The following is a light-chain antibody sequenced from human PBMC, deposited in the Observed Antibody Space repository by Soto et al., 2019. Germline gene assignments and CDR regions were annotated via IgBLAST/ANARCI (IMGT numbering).Light chain of an antibody. J-gene: IGLJ2*01. CDR3: QSYDSGLSGVV. V-gene: IGLV1-40*01. Sequence: QSVLAQPPSVSGAPGQRVTISCTGSNSNIGADYDVHWYQQFPGAAPKLLIYGNTNRPSGVPDRFSGSKSRISASLAITGLQPEDEADYFCQSYDSGLSGVVFGGGTKLTVL. CDR1: NSNIGADYD. CDR2: GNT.